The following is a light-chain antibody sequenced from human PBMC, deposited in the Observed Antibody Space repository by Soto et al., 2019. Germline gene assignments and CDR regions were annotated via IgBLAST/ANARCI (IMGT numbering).Light chain of an antibody. V-gene: IGKV1-39*01. Sequence: DIVMTQSPDSLAVSLGERATINCKSSQSVLYSSNNKNYLNWYQQKPGKAPKLLIYAASSLQSGVPSRFSGSGSGTDFTLTISSLQPEDFATYYCQQSYSTPITFGQGTRLEI. CDR3: QQSYSTPIT. J-gene: IGKJ5*01. CDR2: AAS. CDR1: QSVLYSSNNKNY.